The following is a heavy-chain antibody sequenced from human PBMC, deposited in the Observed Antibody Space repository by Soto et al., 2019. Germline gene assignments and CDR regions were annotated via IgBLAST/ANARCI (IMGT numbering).Heavy chain of an antibody. CDR2: MNPNSGNT. D-gene: IGHD2-15*01. J-gene: IGHJ6*03. CDR3: ARGGSPVEYVVVLYYYYIDV. Sequence: ASVKVSCKASGYTFTSYDINWVRQATGQGLEWMGWMNPNSGNTGYAQKFQGRVTMTRNTSISTAYMELSSLRSEDTAVYYCARGGSPVEYVVVLYYYYIDVWGKGTTVTV. V-gene: IGHV1-8*01. CDR1: GYTFTSYD.